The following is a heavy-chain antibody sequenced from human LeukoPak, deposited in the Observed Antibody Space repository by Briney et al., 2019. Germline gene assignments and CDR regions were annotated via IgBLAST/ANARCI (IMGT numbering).Heavy chain of an antibody. J-gene: IGHJ4*02. D-gene: IGHD2-2*02. CDR1: GFTFSSYE. V-gene: IGHV3-48*03. CDR3: ARDHNGPYTFDY. Sequence: GGSLRLSCAASGFTFSSYEMNWVRQAPGKGLEWVSYISSSGSSIYYADSVKGRFTISRDNAKNSLSLQMNSLRVEDTAVYYCARDHNGPYTFDYWGQGTLLTVSS. CDR2: ISSSGSSI.